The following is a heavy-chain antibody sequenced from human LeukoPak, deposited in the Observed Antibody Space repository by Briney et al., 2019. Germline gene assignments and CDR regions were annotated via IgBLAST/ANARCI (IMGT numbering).Heavy chain of an antibody. CDR1: GFTLSSYA. Sequence: PGGSLRLSCATSGFTLSSYAMHWVRQATGKGLEWVSAIGTAGDTYYPGSVKGRFTTSRDDAKNSLFLQMNSLTDEDTAVYYCARDPGYSYALDYWGRGTLVTVSS. CDR2: IGTAGDT. D-gene: IGHD5-18*01. V-gene: IGHV3-13*01. J-gene: IGHJ4*02. CDR3: ARDPGYSYALDY.